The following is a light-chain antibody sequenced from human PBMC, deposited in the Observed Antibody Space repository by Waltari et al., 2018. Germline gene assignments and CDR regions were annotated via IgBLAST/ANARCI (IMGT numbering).Light chain of an antibody. CDR2: GAS. Sequence: EIVMTQSPVTLSVSPGERATVSCRTSQSFSSNLAWYQQKPGQAPRLLIYGASTRATGIPARFSGSGSGTEFTLTISSLQSEDFAVYYCQQYNNWPPWTFGQGTKVEIK. CDR1: QSFSSN. J-gene: IGKJ1*01. V-gene: IGKV3-15*01. CDR3: QQYNNWPPWT.